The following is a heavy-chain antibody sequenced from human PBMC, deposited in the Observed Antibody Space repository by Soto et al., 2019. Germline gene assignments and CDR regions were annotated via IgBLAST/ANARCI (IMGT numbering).Heavy chain of an antibody. CDR1: GFTFSSYA. Sequence: GGSLRLSCAASGFTFSSYAMSWVRQAPGKGLEWVSAISGSGGSTYYADSVKGRFTISRDNSKNTLYLQMNSLRAEDTAVYYCAKDLRHRIAVAGTLFHYFDYWGQGTLVTVSS. J-gene: IGHJ4*02. CDR2: ISGSGGST. D-gene: IGHD6-19*01. V-gene: IGHV3-23*01. CDR3: AKDLRHRIAVAGTLFHYFDY.